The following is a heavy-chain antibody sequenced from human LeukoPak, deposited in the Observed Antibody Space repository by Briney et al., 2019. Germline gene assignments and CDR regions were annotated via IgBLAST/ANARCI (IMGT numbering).Heavy chain of an antibody. J-gene: IGHJ4*02. CDR2: IYYSGST. Sequence: PSETLSLTCTVSGGSISSSSYYWGWIRQPPGKGLEWIGSIYYSGSTYYSPSLKSRVTISVDTSKNQFSLKLSSVTAADTAVYYCARRRARDYAFDYWGQGTLVTVSS. V-gene: IGHV4-39*01. CDR3: ARRRARDYAFDY. D-gene: IGHD4-17*01. CDR1: GGSISSSSYY.